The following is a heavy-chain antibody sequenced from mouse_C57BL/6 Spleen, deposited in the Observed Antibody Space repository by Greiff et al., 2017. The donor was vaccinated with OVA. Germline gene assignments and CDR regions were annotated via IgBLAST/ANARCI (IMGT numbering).Heavy chain of an antibody. Sequence: QVHVKQSGAELARPGASVKLSCKASGYTFTSYGISWVKQRTGQGLEWIGEIYPRSGNTYYNEKFKGKATLTADKYSSTAYMELRSLTSEDSAVYFCASAYYGSSYPYAMDYWGQGTSVTVSS. CDR3: ASAYYGSSYPYAMDY. D-gene: IGHD1-1*01. CDR2: IYPRSGNT. CDR1: GYTFTSYG. V-gene: IGHV1-81*01. J-gene: IGHJ4*01.